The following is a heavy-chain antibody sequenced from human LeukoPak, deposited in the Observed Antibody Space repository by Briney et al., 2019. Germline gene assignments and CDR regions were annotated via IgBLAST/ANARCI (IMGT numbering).Heavy chain of an antibody. CDR2: INPNSGGT. D-gene: IGHD3-22*01. CDR1: GYTFTGYY. CDR3: ARDTPSGDYDSSGYYDYYYMDV. Sequence: ASVKVSCKASGYTFTGYYMHWVRQAPGQGLEWMGWINPNSGGTNYAQKFQGRVTMTRDTSISTAYMELSRLRSDDTAVYYCARDTPSGDYDSSGYYDYYYMDVWGKGTTVTASS. J-gene: IGHJ6*03. V-gene: IGHV1-2*02.